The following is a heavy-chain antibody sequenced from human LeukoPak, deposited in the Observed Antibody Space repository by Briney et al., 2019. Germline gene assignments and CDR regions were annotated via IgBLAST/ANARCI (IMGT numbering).Heavy chain of an antibody. CDR1: GYSTTSGYY. J-gene: IGHJ4*02. CDR3: ARRYSNYFFDY. Sequence: SETLSLTCAVSGYSTTSGYYWAWTRQPPGKGLGWIGNIFHSGSPYNTPSLKSRVTISVDTSKNPFSLSLSSVSAPRPAVYYCARRYSNYFFDYWGEGTLVTVSS. D-gene: IGHD4-11*01. V-gene: IGHV4-38-2*01. CDR2: IFHSGSP.